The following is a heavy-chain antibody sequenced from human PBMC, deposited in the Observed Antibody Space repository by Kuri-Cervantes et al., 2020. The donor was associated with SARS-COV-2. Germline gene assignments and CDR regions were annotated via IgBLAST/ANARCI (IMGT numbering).Heavy chain of an antibody. V-gene: IGHV3-23*01. J-gene: IGHJ4*02. CDR1: RFRFSSYD. CDR3: AKSMSIAAPASDY. CDR2: ISGSGGTT. D-gene: IGHD6-13*01. Sequence: GGSLRLSCAASRFRFSSYDMAWVRQAPGKGLEWVSGISGSGGTTYYADSVKGRFTISRDNSKNTLYLQVNSLRADDTAVYYCAKSMSIAAPASDYWGQGTLVTVSS.